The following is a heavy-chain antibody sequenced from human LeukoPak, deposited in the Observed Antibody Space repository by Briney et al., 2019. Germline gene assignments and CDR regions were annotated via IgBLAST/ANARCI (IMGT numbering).Heavy chain of an antibody. CDR2: ICLDGRI. CDR3: ASQGGLRNDF. J-gene: IGHJ4*02. V-gene: IGHV4-4*02. D-gene: IGHD2-15*01. Sequence: SETLSLTCGVSGGSITSRDCWSWVRQPPGKGLEWIGEICLDGRIHYTPSLKSRVSISIDRSRDQFSLNLISVAAADTAIYFCASQGGLRNDFWGQGTLVTVSS. CDR1: GGSITSRDC.